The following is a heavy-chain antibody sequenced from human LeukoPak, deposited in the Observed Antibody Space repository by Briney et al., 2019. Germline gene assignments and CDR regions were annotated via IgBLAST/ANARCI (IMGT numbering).Heavy chain of an antibody. CDR1: GFTFTTYW. D-gene: IGHD1-14*01. J-gene: IGHJ4*02. CDR2: IKQDGSGK. Sequence: GGSLRLSCAASGFTFTTYWMIWVRQAPGKGLEWVANIKQDGSGKFYVDSVKGRFTISRDNAKNSLYLQMNSLTAEDTAVYYCARARNGPHYFEYWGQGTLVTVSS. CDR3: ARARNGPHYFEY. V-gene: IGHV3-7*01.